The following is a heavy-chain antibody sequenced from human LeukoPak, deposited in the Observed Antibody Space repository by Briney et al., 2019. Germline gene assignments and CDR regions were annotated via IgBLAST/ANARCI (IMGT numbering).Heavy chain of an antibody. CDR1: GYMVSDYY. D-gene: IGHD1-1*01. Sequence: ASVTVSCKTSGYMVSDYYMHWVRQAPGQGLEWMGWLRGDTGDTDSPQKFKGRVTMTRDTATNTAYMQLSRPTYDDTAIYFCARVRDNACDYWGQGTLVTVSS. V-gene: IGHV1-2*02. CDR3: ARVRDNACDY. J-gene: IGHJ4*02. CDR2: LRGDTGDT.